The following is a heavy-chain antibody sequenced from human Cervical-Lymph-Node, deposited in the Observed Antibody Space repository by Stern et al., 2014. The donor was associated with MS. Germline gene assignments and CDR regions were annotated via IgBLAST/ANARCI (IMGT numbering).Heavy chain of an antibody. Sequence: EVQLVESGGGLVKPGGSLRLSCEASGFTFSSYSMNWVRQAPGKGLEWVSSISSSSSYIYYADSVKARFTISRDNAKNSLYLQMNSLRAEDTAVYYCARDIAVAGCRWGQGTLVTVSS. D-gene: IGHD6-19*01. J-gene: IGHJ4*02. V-gene: IGHV3-21*01. CDR3: ARDIAVAGCR. CDR1: GFTFSSYS. CDR2: ISSSSSYI.